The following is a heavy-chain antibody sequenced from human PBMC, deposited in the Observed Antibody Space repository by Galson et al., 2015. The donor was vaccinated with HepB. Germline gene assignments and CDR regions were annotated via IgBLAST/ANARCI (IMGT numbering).Heavy chain of an antibody. CDR3: AKDDNYSSGWPGGGH. Sequence: SLRLSCAASGFTFSNYGMSWVRQAPGKGLEWVSAISGSGDSTYYADSVKGRFTVSRDNSKNTVYLQMNSLRAEDAAVYYCAKDDNYSSGWPGGGHWGQGTLVTVSS. CDR1: GFTFSNYG. V-gene: IGHV3-23*01. J-gene: IGHJ4*02. D-gene: IGHD6-19*01. CDR2: ISGSGDST.